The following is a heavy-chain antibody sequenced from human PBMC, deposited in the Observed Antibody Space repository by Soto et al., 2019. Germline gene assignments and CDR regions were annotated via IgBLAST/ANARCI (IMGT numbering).Heavy chain of an antibody. V-gene: IGHV4-34*01. CDR1: GGSINGSY. J-gene: IGHJ6*02. D-gene: IGHD3-10*01. CDR3: AKRGSGSYYIAPNALDV. CDR2: INDSGSS. Sequence: YVTLSLRCGVDGGSINGSYWSWVSPPNGKGLEWIGEINDSGSSNYDPSLMSRVTISVDTSKSQFSLRLSSVTAADTAIYFCAKRGSGSYYIAPNALDVWGQATSVTGS.